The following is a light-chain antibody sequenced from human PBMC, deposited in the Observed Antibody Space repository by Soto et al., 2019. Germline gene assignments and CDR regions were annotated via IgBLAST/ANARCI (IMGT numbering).Light chain of an antibody. CDR3: QQRYPIT. V-gene: IGKV3-11*01. Sequence: EIVLTQSPGTLSLSAGERSTLSCRASQSVSSYLAWYQQKPGHAPRLLIYDASNRATGIPARFSGSGSGTDLTLTISSLEPEDFAVYYCQQRYPITFGQGTRLEIK. CDR2: DAS. CDR1: QSVSSY. J-gene: IGKJ5*01.